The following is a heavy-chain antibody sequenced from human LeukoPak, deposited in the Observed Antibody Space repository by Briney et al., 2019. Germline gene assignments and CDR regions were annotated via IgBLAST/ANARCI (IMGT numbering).Heavy chain of an antibody. D-gene: IGHD7-27*01. Sequence: GGSLRLSCAASGFTFSSYSMNWVRQAPGKGLEWVSAISGSGGSTYYADSVKGRFTISRDNSKNTLYLQVNSLRAEDTAVYYCAKSWGKRVAFDYWGQGTLVTVSS. CDR3: AKSWGKRVAFDY. CDR1: GFTFSSYS. J-gene: IGHJ4*02. V-gene: IGHV3-23*01. CDR2: ISGSGGST.